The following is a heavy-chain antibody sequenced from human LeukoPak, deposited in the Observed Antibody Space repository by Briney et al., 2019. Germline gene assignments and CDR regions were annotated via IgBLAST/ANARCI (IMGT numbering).Heavy chain of an antibody. CDR1: GYTFTSYD. CDR3: ARYPMEKWLVPPIYYFDY. V-gene: IGHV1-46*01. Sequence: GASVKVSCKASGYTFTSYDMHWGRQAPGQGLGWMGIMDTSGGGTSYAQKFHGRVTMTRDTSTSTVYMELSSLRSEDAAVYYCARYPMEKWLVPPIYYFDYWGQGTLVTVSS. D-gene: IGHD6-19*01. CDR2: MDTSGGGT. J-gene: IGHJ4*02.